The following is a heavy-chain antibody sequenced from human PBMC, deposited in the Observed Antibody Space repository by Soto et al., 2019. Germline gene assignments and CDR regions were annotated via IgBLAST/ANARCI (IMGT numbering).Heavy chain of an antibody. V-gene: IGHV3-74*01. CDR1: GFTFSSYW. Sequence: EVQLVESGGGLVQPGASLRLSCAASGFTFSSYWMHWVRQAPGKGLVWVSRINSDRSRTNYADSVKGRFTVSRDNAKNTQYLQMNSLRAEDTAVYYCARVLTGSWNWFDPWGQGTLVTVSS. D-gene: IGHD6-13*01. J-gene: IGHJ5*02. CDR3: ARVLTGSWNWFDP. CDR2: INSDRSRT.